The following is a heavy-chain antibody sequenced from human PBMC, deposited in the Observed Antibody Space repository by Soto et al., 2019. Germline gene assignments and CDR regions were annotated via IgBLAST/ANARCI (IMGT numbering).Heavy chain of an antibody. J-gene: IGHJ4*01. D-gene: IGHD3-3*01. V-gene: IGHV1-3*01. CDR2: INVANGNT. CDR3: ARGSLWSGYPYYFDY. CDR1: GYTFIRSA. Sequence: ASLKVSCKSSGYTFIRSAMHWVRHAPGQRLEWMGWINVANGNTKYSQKFQGRVTITRDTSATTAYMELSSLTSEDTAVYYCARGSLWSGYPYYFDYWGHGTLVTVSS.